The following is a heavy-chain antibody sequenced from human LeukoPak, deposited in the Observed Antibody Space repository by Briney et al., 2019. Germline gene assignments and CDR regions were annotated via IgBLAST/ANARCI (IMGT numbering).Heavy chain of an antibody. CDR3: AKDQTADAGSYYYYYYGMDV. Sequence: GGSLRLSCAASGFTFSSYAMSWVRRAPGKGLEWVSAISGSGGSTYYADSVKGRFTISRDNSKNTLYLQMNSLRAEDTAVYYCAKDQTADAGSYYYYYYGMDVWGQGTTVTVSS. V-gene: IGHV3-23*01. CDR1: GFTFSSYA. J-gene: IGHJ6*02. CDR2: ISGSGGST. D-gene: IGHD3-10*01.